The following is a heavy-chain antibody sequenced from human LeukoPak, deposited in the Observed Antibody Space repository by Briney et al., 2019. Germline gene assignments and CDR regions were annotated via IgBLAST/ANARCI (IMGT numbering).Heavy chain of an antibody. CDR1: GFTFSSYA. D-gene: IGHD3-22*01. Sequence: GGSLRLSCAASGFTFSSYAMSWVRQAPGKGLEWVSAISGSGGSTYYADSVKGRFTISRDNSKITLYLQMNSLRAEDTAVYYCAKGHAMIVVHGAFDIWGQGTMVTVSS. CDR3: AKGHAMIVVHGAFDI. J-gene: IGHJ3*02. V-gene: IGHV3-23*01. CDR2: ISGSGGST.